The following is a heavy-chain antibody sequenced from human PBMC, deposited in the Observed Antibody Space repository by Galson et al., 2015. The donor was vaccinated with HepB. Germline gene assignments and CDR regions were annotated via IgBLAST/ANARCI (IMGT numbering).Heavy chain of an antibody. CDR1: EFTFEDYV. CDR3: SRKIGAPEYDYYGLDV. V-gene: IGHV3-49*03. CDR2: IRTKSYGGTT. J-gene: IGHJ6*02. D-gene: IGHD2/OR15-2a*01. Sequence: SLRLSCAGSEFTFEDYVISLFRQAPGKGLEWLGFIRTKSYGGTTEYAASVKGRVIISRDDSDSVAYLQMNSLDTDDTAVYYCSRKIGAPEYDYYGLDVWGQGTTVTVSS.